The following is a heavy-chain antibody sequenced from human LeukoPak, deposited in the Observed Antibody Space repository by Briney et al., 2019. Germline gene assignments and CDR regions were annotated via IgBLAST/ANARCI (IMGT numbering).Heavy chain of an antibody. CDR1: GGSFSGYY. V-gene: IGHV4-34*01. J-gene: IGHJ1*01. CDR2: INHSGST. D-gene: IGHD3-22*01. Sequence: PSETLSLTCAVYGGSFSGYYWSWIRQPPGKGLEWIGEINHSGSTNYNPSLKSRVTISVDTSKNQSSLKLSSVTVADTAVYYCARVGLDYYDSSPPKYFQHWGQGTLVTVSS. CDR3: ARVGLDYYDSSPPKYFQH.